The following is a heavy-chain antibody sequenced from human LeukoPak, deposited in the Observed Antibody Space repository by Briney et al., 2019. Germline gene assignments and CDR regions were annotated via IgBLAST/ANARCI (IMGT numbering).Heavy chain of an antibody. D-gene: IGHD3-22*01. CDR2: IYYSGST. CDR3: ARARDYDSSGYYHNWFDP. Sequence: PSETLSLTCTVAGGSISSYYWSWIRQPPGKGLEWIGYIYYSGSTNYNPSLKSRVTISVDTSKNQFSLKLSSVTAADTAVYYCARARDYDSSGYYHNWFDPWGQGTLVTVSS. CDR1: GGSISSYY. V-gene: IGHV4-59*01. J-gene: IGHJ5*02.